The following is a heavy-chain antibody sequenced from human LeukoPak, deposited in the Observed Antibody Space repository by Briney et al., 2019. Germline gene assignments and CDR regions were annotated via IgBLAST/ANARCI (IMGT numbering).Heavy chain of an antibody. V-gene: IGHV1-2*02. CDR2: INPNSGGT. CDR1: GYTFTGYY. J-gene: IGHJ5*02. Sequence: ASVKVSCKASGYTFTGYYMHWVRQAPGQGLEWMGWINPNSGGTNYSQKFQGRVSMTRDTSINTAYMELSRLRSDDTAVYYCARDPRYCSSIGCYEGNNWFDPWGQGTLVTVSS. D-gene: IGHD2-2*01. CDR3: ARDPRYCSSIGCYEGNNWFDP.